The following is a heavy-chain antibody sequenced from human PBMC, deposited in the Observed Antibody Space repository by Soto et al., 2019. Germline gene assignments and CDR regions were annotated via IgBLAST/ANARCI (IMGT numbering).Heavy chain of an antibody. CDR2: ISFDGGEK. CDR3: ARDPTSCSGGRCNSVGWFDP. V-gene: IGHV3-30-3*01. J-gene: IGHJ5*02. CDR1: GFTFIAYS. Sequence: QVQRVESGGGVVQPGRSLRLSCAASGFTFIAYSMHWVRQAPGKGLEWLAVISFDGGEKHYADSVKGRCTISRDNSNNTLNLQMNSLRDDDTAIYYCARDPTSCSGGRCNSVGWFDPWGQGTLVIVSS. D-gene: IGHD2-15*01.